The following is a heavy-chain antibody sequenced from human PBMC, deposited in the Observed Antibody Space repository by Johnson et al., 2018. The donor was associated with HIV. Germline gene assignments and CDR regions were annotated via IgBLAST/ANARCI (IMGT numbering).Heavy chain of an antibody. Sequence: QVQLVESGGGVVQPGESLRLSCAPSGFTFSRHPMHWVRQAPGKGLEHVATIASLGDNTYYADSVKGRFTISRDNFKNTVYLQTNSLRVEDTAVYYCAKDQWSSSWTNDAFDIWGQGTKVSVSS. V-gene: IGHV3-64*04. J-gene: IGHJ3*02. CDR3: AKDQWSSSWTNDAFDI. CDR2: IASLGDNT. CDR1: GFTFSRHP. D-gene: IGHD6-13*01.